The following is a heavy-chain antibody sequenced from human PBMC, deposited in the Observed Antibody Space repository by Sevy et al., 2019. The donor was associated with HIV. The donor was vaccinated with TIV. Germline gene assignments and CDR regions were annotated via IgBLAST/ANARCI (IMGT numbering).Heavy chain of an antibody. J-gene: IGHJ3*02. CDR3: TSPHPVYSGSWIRRDI. CDR1: GFTFSGSA. Sequence: GGSLRLSCAASGFTFSGSAMHWVRQASGKGLEWVGRIRSKANSYATAYAASVKGRFTISRDDSKNTAYLQMNSLKTEDTAVYYCTSPHPVYSGSWIRRDIWGQGTMVTVSS. V-gene: IGHV3-73*01. D-gene: IGHD6-13*01. CDR2: IRSKANSYAT.